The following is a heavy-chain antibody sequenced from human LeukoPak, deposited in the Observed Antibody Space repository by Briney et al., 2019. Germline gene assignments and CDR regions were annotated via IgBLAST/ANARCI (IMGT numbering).Heavy chain of an antibody. CDR3: ARVPGRPADVFDH. CDR1: SGSLSGFS. D-gene: IGHD2-2*01. Sequence: SEALSLTCAVYSGSLSGFSWNWIRQPPGKGREWIGEINHSGNTNYNPSLKSRLTISADTSKNQFSLKLSSVTAADTAFYYCARVPGRPADVFDHWGQGTLVTVSS. CDR2: INHSGNT. V-gene: IGHV4-34*01. J-gene: IGHJ4*02.